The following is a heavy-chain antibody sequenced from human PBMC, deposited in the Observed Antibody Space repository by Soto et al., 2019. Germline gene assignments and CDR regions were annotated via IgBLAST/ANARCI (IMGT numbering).Heavy chain of an antibody. CDR1: GFPFSSYA. D-gene: IGHD2-15*01. CDR2: ISGSGGST. V-gene: IGHV3-23*01. J-gene: IGHJ6*03. CDR3: AKDRAYCSGGSCYSYYYYYMDV. Sequence: PGGSLSLSCAASGFPFSSYAMSWVRQAPGKGLEWVSAISGSGGSTYYADSVKGRFTISRDNSKNTLYLQMNSLRAEDTAVYYCAKDRAYCSGGSCYSYYYYYMDVWGKGTTVTVSS.